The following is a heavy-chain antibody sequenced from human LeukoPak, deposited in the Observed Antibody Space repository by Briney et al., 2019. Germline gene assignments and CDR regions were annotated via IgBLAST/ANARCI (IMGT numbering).Heavy chain of an antibody. Sequence: SETLSLTCTVSGGSLSSYYWTRIRQPPGKGLEWIGYIYFTGSTDYNPSLKGRVTMSVDTSNNQFSLRLTSVTAADTAVYYCARADCRRSSCSMDVWGQGATVTVSS. J-gene: IGHJ6*02. CDR1: GGSLSSYY. CDR2: IYFTGST. V-gene: IGHV4-59*01. CDR3: ARADCRRSSCSMDV. D-gene: IGHD2-2*01.